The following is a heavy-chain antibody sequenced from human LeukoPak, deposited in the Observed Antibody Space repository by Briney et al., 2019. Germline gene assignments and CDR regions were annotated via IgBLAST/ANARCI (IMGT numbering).Heavy chain of an antibody. CDR1: GGTFSSYT. D-gene: IGHD2-8*01. CDR2: IIPFFAIV. V-gene: IGHV1-69*02. CDR3: ARSLGYCTNGVCLPYYFDY. J-gene: IGHJ4*02. Sequence: SVKVSCKASGGTFSSYTINWVRQAPGQGLEWMGRIIPFFAIVNHAQNFRGRVTITADKSTSTAYMELSSLRSEDTAVYYCARSLGYCTNGVCLPYYFDYWGQGTLVTVSS.